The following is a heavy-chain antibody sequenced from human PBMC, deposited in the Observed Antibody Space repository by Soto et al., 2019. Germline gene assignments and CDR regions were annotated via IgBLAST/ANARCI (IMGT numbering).Heavy chain of an antibody. CDR2: IYHSGST. D-gene: IGHD4-17*01. V-gene: IGHV4-4*02. Sequence: QVQLQESGPGLMKPSGTLSLTCAVSGGSITSGNWWNWVRQPPGKGLEWIGEIYHSGSTNYNPSLKSRVTISVDTSKSHFSLRLTSVTAADTAVYYCARYGDYPYFDSWGQGTLITVSS. CDR3: ARYGDYPYFDS. J-gene: IGHJ4*02. CDR1: GGSITSGNW.